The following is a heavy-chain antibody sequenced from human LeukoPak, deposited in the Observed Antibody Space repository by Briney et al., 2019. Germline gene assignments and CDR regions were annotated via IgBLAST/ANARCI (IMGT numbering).Heavy chain of an antibody. CDR3: AEGYYDILTGSPTQS. CDR2: INHSGST. V-gene: IGHV4-39*07. D-gene: IGHD3-9*01. Sequence: PSETLSLTCTVSGGSISSSSYYWSWIRQPPGKGLEWIGEINHSGSTNYNPSRKSRVTISVDTSKNQFSLKLSSVTAADTAVYYCAEGYYDILTGSPTQSWGQGTLVTVSS. J-gene: IGHJ4*02. CDR1: GGSISSSSYY.